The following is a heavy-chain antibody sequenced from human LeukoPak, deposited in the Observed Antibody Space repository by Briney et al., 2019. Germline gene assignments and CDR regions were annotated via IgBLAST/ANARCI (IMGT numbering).Heavy chain of an antibody. Sequence: PSGTLSLTCTVSGGSISSSGYYWGWIRQPPGKGLEWIGSIYYGGSTYYNPSLKSRVPISVDTSKNQFSLKLSSVTAADTAMYYCARKYCSGGDCYSNYWGQGPLVSVSS. V-gene: IGHV4-39*01. CDR2: IYYGGST. CDR3: ARKYCSGGDCYSNY. CDR1: GGSISSSGYY. D-gene: IGHD2-15*01. J-gene: IGHJ4*02.